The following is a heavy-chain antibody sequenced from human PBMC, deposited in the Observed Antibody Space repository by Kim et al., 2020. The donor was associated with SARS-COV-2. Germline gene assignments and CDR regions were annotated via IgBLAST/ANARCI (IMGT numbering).Heavy chain of an antibody. CDR3: AKSDCAGGTCFLINY. CDR2: IGGSDGTT. CDR1: GFTFSDHA. D-gene: IGHD2-8*02. J-gene: IGHJ1*01. Sequence: GGSLRLSCAASGFTFSDHAMNWVRQAPGRGLEWVSGIGGSDGTTYYADSVKGWFTISRDNSRNKLFLLMSALRAEDTAVYYCAKSDCAGGTCFLINYWG. V-gene: IGHV3-23*01.